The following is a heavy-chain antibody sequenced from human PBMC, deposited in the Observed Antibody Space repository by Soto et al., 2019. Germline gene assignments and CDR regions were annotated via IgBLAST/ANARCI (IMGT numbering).Heavy chain of an antibody. Sequence: SDTLSLTCTVSGGSISSSSYYWRWIRQPPRQGLEWIGSIYYSGSTYYNPSLKSRVTISVDTSKNQFSLKLSSVTAADTAVYFCARRSIVVVVADNPAFDHWGQGSQVTVYS. J-gene: IGHJ4*02. CDR1: GGSISSSSYY. D-gene: IGHD2-15*01. V-gene: IGHV4-39*01. CDR3: ARRSIVVVVADNPAFDH. CDR2: IYYSGST.